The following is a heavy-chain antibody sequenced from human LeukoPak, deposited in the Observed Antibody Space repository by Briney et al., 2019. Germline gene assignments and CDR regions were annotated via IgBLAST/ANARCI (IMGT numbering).Heavy chain of an antibody. D-gene: IGHD2/OR15-2a*01. CDR1: GFTVSSNY. CDR2: IYSDGST. V-gene: IGHV3-66*01. J-gene: IGHJ4*02. CDR3: ARVSFLFD. Sequence: GGSLRLSCAASGFTVSSNYMNWVRQAPGKGLEWVSVIYSDGSTYYADSVKGRFTISRDNSKNTLYLQMNSLRAEDTAVYYCARVSFLFDWGRGTLVTVSS.